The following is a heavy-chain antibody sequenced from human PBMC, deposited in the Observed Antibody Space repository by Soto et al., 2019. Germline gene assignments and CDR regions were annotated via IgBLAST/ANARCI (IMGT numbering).Heavy chain of an antibody. CDR3: VRSIDP. Sequence: QVQLQESGPGLVKPSQTLSLTCTVSGGSISSGGYYWSWIRQHPGKGLEWIGYIYYSGRTYYTPSPXSXXTIAVDTSKNQVSLKLSSVTAADTAVYYCVRSIDPWGQGTLVTVSS. CDR1: GGSISSGGYY. V-gene: IGHV4-31*03. CDR2: IYYSGRT. J-gene: IGHJ5*02.